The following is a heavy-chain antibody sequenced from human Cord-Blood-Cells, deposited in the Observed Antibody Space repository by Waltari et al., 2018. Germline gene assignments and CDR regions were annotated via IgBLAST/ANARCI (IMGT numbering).Heavy chain of an antibody. Sequence: EVQLVQSGADVKKHGECLKISSRASGYSFTSYWIGWVRQMPGKGLEWMGIIYPGDSDTRYSPSFQGQVTISADKSISTAYLQWSSLKASDTAMYYCARSRQSGYYDYYGMDVWGQGP. J-gene: IGHJ6*02. D-gene: IGHD3-3*01. CDR2: IYPGDSDT. CDR1: GYSFTSYW. V-gene: IGHV5-51*01. CDR3: ARSRQSGYYDYYGMDV.